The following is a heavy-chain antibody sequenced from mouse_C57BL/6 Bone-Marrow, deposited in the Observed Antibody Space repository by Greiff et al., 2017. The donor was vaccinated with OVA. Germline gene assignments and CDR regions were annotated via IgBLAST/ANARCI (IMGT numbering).Heavy chain of an antibody. V-gene: IGHV1-15*01. J-gene: IGHJ4*01. CDR1: GYTFTDYE. CDR2: IDPETGGT. Sequence: QVQLQQSGAELVRPGASVTLSCKASGYTFTDYEMHWVKQTPVHGLEWIGAIDPETGGTAYNQKFKGKAILTADKSSSTAYMELRSLTSEDSAVYYCTRGYSIYYAMDYWCQGTSVTVSS. CDR3: TRGYSIYYAMDY. D-gene: IGHD2-5*01.